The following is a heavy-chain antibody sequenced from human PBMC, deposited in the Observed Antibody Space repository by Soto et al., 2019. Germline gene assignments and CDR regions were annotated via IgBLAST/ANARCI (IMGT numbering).Heavy chain of an antibody. J-gene: IGHJ4*02. CDR1: GGSISSPNFY. CDR3: ARGPRLLLCFGERHV. V-gene: IGHV4-31*03. CDR2: IYYNGTT. D-gene: IGHD3-10*01. Sequence: QVQLQESGPRLVKPSQTLSLTCTVSGGSISSPNFYWSWIRQHPGKGLEWIGHIYYNGTTYYNPSLKTRVSISVDTSKNQFSLKLTPGTAADTAVYYWARGPRLLLCFGERHVWGRGTLVTVSS.